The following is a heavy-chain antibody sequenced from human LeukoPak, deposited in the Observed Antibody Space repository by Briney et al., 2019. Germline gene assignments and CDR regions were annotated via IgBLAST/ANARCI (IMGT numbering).Heavy chain of an antibody. Sequence: ASVKVSCKASGYTFTSYGISWVRQAPGQGLEWMGWISAYNGNTNYAQKLQGRVTMTTDTSTSTAHMELRSLRSDDTAVYYCARGRIAVAGTKNFFDYWGQGTLVTVSS. CDR1: GYTFTSYG. CDR2: ISAYNGNT. J-gene: IGHJ4*02. D-gene: IGHD6-19*01. V-gene: IGHV1-18*01. CDR3: ARGRIAVAGTKNFFDY.